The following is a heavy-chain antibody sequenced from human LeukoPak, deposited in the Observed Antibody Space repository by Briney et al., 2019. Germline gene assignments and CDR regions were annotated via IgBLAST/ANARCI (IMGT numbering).Heavy chain of an antibody. V-gene: IGHV3-23*01. Sequence: GGSLRLSRAASGFTFSSYDMSWVRQAPGKGLEWVSSITLSGGCTFYADSVKGRFTISRDNSKNTLYLQMNSLGAEDTAVYYCAKRGNPAVGHHYLDVWGEGTTVSVSS. D-gene: IGHD1-26*01. J-gene: IGHJ6*03. CDR3: AKRGNPAVGHHYLDV. CDR1: GFTFSSYD. CDR2: ITLSGGCT.